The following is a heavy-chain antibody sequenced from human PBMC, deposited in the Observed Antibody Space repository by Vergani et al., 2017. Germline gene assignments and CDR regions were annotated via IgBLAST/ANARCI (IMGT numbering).Heavy chain of an antibody. CDR1: GFTFSSYS. D-gene: IGHD6-13*01. J-gene: IGHJ3*02. V-gene: IGHV3-21*01. CDR2: ISSSSSYI. Sequence: VQLVESGGGLVKTGGSLRLSCAASGFTFSSYSMNWVRQAPGKGLEGVSSISSSSSYIYYADSVKGRFTISRDNAKNSLYLQMNSLRAEDTAVYYCARVWQQLVYDAFDIWGQGTMVTVSS. CDR3: ARVWQQLVYDAFDI.